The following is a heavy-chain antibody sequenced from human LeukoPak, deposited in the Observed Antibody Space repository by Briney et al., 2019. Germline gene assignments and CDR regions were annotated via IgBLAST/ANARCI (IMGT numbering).Heavy chain of an antibody. Sequence: PGGSLRLSCAASGFTFSSYGMHWVRQAPGKGLEWVAFIRYDGSNKYYTDSVKGRFTISRDNSKNTLYLQMNSLRAEDTAVYYCAKGYWSGYSFDNWFDPWGQGTLVTVFS. CDR3: AKGYWSGYSFDNWFDP. J-gene: IGHJ5*02. D-gene: IGHD3-3*01. CDR1: GFTFSSYG. CDR2: IRYDGSNK. V-gene: IGHV3-30*02.